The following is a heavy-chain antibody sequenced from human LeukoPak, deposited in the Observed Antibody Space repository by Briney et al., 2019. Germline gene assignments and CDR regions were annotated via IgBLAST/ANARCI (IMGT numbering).Heavy chain of an antibody. CDR2: ISAYNGNT. J-gene: IGHJ4*02. CDR1: GYTFTSYG. Sequence: ASVKVSCKASGYTFTSYGISWVRQAPGQGLEWMGWISAYNGNTNYAQKFQGRVTLTRDNSIDTAYMELSSLTSDDTAVYYCARGSYDYWSDYSYYFDYWGQGTLVAVSS. V-gene: IGHV1-18*01. D-gene: IGHD3-3*01. CDR3: ARGSYDYWSDYSYYFDY.